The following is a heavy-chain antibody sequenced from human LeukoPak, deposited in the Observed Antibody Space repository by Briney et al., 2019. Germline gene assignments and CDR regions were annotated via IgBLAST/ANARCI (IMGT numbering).Heavy chain of an antibody. D-gene: IGHD6-13*01. CDR2: IYHGDSDT. V-gene: IGHV5-51*01. J-gene: IGHJ4*02. Sequence: PGGSLRLSCAASGFTFSSYAMSWVRQTPGKGLEWVGIIYHGDSDTKYSPSFQGRVTISADNSISTAYLQRSSLKASDTAMYYCARPEAAAGTKYWGQGTLVTVSS. CDR1: GFTFSSYA. CDR3: ARPEAAAGTKY.